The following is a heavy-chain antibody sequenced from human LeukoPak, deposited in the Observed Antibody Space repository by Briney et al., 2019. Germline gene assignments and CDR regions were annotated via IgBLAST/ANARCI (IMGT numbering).Heavy chain of an antibody. D-gene: IGHD6-13*01. CDR3: VKDMKIKAAGYYFDY. V-gene: IGHV3-30*18. CDR1: GFTFSDYG. Sequence: PGRSLRLPCAASGFTFSDYGMHWVRQAPGKGLEWVAVIANDGRDKKYADSVRGRFTISRDNSKNTVYLQMNSLRAEDTAVFYCVKDMKIKAAGYYFDYWGQGTLVTVSS. J-gene: IGHJ4*02. CDR2: IANDGRDK.